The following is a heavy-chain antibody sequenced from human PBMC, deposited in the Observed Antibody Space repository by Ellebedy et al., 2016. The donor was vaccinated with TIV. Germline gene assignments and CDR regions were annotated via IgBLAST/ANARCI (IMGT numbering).Heavy chain of an antibody. CDR1: GFTFSNYW. CDR3: ARDQWLGRAYYFDS. Sequence: GESLKISCAASGFTFSNYWMSWVRQAPGKGLEWVANIKQDGSEKYYVDSVKGRFPISRDNAKNSLYVQMNSLRDEDTAVYYCARDQWLGRAYYFDSWGQGTLVTVSS. D-gene: IGHD6-19*01. J-gene: IGHJ4*02. V-gene: IGHV3-7*01. CDR2: IKQDGSEK.